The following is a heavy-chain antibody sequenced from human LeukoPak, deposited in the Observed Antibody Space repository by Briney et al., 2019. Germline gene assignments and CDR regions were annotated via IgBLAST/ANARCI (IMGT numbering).Heavy chain of an antibody. CDR2: IYYSGST. D-gene: IGHD3-22*01. CDR3: ARQPKLEKKYYYDSSGYYFDY. CDR1: GGSISSSSYY. Sequence: PSETLSLTCTVSGGSISSSSYYWGWIRQPPGKGLEWIGSIYYSGSTHYNPSLKSRVTISVDTSKNQFSLKLSSVTAADTAVYYCARQPKLEKKYYYDSSGYYFDYWGQGTLVTVSS. J-gene: IGHJ4*02. V-gene: IGHV4-39*01.